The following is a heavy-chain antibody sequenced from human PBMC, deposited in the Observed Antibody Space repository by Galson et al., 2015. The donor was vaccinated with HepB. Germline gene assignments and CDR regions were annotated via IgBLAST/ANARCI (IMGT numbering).Heavy chain of an antibody. CDR3: ARGRSFGSGNYHTFDF. V-gene: IGHV3-7*01. Sequence: SLRLSCAASGFTFSSFCMSWVRQAPGKGLEWVAYIRQVGGEIFYVDSVKGRFTISRDNAKNTVYLQMDSLRAEDTAVYYCARGRSFGSGNYHTFDFWGQGALVTVSS. D-gene: IGHD3-10*01. J-gene: IGHJ4*02. CDR1: GFTFSSFC. CDR2: IRQVGGEI.